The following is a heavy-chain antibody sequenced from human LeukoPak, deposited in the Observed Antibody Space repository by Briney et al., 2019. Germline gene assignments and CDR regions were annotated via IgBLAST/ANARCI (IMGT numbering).Heavy chain of an antibody. CDR3: ASDLYYDILTGYFNWFDP. CDR1: GGSFSGYY. V-gene: IGHV4-34*01. Sequence: SETLSLTCAVYGGSFSGYYWSWIRQPPGKGLEWIGSIYYSGSTYYNPSLKSRVTISVDTSKNQFSLKLSSVTAADTAVYYCASDLYYDILTGYFNWFDPWGQGTLVTVSS. CDR2: IYYSGST. J-gene: IGHJ5*02. D-gene: IGHD3-9*01.